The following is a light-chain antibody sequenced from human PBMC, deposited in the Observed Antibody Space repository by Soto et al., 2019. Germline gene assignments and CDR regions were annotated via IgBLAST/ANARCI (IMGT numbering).Light chain of an antibody. CDR3: QQRTNWLT. V-gene: IGKV3-11*01. CDR1: QNVSTY. CDR2: DAS. J-gene: IGKJ3*01. Sequence: EIVLTQSPATLSLSPGERVTLSCRASQNVSTYLAWYQQKPGQAPRLLIYDASDRATGIPARSSGSGSGTDFTLTISSPEPEDSAVYYCQQRTNWLTFGPGTKVDIK.